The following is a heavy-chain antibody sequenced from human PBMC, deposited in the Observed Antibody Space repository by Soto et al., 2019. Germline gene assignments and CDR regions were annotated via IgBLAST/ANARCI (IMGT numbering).Heavy chain of an antibody. D-gene: IGHD1-26*01. CDR1: GFTFSSYA. CDR2: ISGSGGST. CDR3: ARRGSGSDYDY. V-gene: IGHV3-23*01. J-gene: IGHJ4*02. Sequence: EVQLLESGGGLVQPGGSLRLSCAASGFTFSSYAMRWVRQAPVKGLEWVSAISGSGGSTYYADSVKGRFTTSRDNSKNTLYLQMNSLRAEDTAVYYCARRGSGSDYDYWGQGTRVTVSS.